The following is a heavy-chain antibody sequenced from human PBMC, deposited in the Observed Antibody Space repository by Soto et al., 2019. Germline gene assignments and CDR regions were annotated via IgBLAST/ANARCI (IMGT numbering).Heavy chain of an antibody. Sequence: SATLSLPCTVSGGSISSSSYYWGWIRQPPGKGLEWIGSIYYSGSTYYNPSLKSRVTISVDTSKNQFSLKLSSVTAADTAVYYCARRGAVAGIVSDRGYYGMDVWREGTTVTVSS. J-gene: IGHJ6*04. CDR2: IYYSGST. D-gene: IGHD6-19*01. CDR3: ARRGAVAGIVSDRGYYGMDV. CDR1: GGSISSSSYY. V-gene: IGHV4-39*01.